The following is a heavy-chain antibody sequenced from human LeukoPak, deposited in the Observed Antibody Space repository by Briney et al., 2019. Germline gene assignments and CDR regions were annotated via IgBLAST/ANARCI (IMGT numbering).Heavy chain of an antibody. V-gene: IGHV4-34*01. Sequence: SETLSLTCAVYGGSFSGYYWSWIRQPPGKGLEWIGEINHSGSTNYNPSLKSRVTISVDTSKNQFSLKLSSVTAADTAVYYCARVRYSYGTYYFDYWGQGTLVTVSS. CDR3: ARVRYSYGTYYFDY. J-gene: IGHJ4*02. CDR2: INHSGST. CDR1: GGSFSGYY. D-gene: IGHD5-18*01.